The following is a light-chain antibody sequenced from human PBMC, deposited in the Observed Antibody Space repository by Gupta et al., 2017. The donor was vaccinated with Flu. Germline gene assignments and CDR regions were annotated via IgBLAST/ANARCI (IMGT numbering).Light chain of an antibody. CDR3: QQYDDWPPST. V-gene: IGKV3-15*01. CDR2: GAS. Sequence: GTLSVSPGERATLSCRASQSVTTNLAWYQQKPGQAPRLLIYGASARATGIPARFSGSGSGTEFTLTISSLQSEDFAVYYCQQYDDWPPSTFGQGTKLEIK. J-gene: IGKJ2*02. CDR1: QSVTTN.